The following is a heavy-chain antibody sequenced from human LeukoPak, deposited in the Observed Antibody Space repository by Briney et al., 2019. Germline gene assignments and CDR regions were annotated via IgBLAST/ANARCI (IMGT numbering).Heavy chain of an antibody. V-gene: IGHV4-61*02. CDR3: ARRRYYYDSSGYYRRGFWFDP. CDR1: GGSISSGSYY. J-gene: IGHJ5*02. D-gene: IGHD3-22*01. CDR2: IYTSGST. Sequence: SETLSLTCTVSGGSISSGSYYWSWIRQPAGKGLEWIGRIYTSGSTNYNPSLKSRVTISVDTSKNQFSLKLSSVTAADTAVYYCARRRYYYDSSGYYRRGFWFDPWGQGTLVTVSS.